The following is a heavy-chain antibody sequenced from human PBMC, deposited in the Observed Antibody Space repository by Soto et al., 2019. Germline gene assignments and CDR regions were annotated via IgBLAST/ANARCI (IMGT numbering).Heavy chain of an antibody. Sequence: EVQLVESGGGLVQPGRSLRLSCAASGFTFDDYAMHWVRQVPGKGLEWVSGINWNSGSIGYVDSVKGRFAISRDNAKNSLHLQINSLSAEDTAFYYCVKDESINWYSGHFRHWGQGTLVTVSS. CDR3: VKDESINWYSGHFRH. CDR2: INWNSGSI. V-gene: IGHV3-9*01. D-gene: IGHD6-13*01. J-gene: IGHJ1*01. CDR1: GFTFDDYA.